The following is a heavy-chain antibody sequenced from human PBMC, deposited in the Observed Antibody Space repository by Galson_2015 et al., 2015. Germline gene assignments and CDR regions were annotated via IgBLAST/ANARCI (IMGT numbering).Heavy chain of an antibody. D-gene: IGHD2-15*01. V-gene: IGHV1-69*01. CDR3: ARVILYCSGGSCYPVYFDY. Sequence: MGGIIPIFGTANYAQKFQGRVTITADESTSTAYMELSSLRSEDTAVYYCARVILYCSGGSCYPVYFDYWGQGTLVTVSS. CDR2: IIPIFGTA. J-gene: IGHJ4*02.